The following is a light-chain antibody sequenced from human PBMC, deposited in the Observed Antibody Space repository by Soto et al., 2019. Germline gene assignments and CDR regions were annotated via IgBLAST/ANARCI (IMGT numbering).Light chain of an antibody. V-gene: IGKV3-20*01. CDR3: QQTFRTPHT. J-gene: IGKJ2*01. Sequence: EIVLTQSPGTLSLSPGERATLSCRASQSVSSSYLAWYQQKPGQAPRLLIYGASSRATGIPDRFSGSGSGTDFTLTISRLEPEDFAVYYCQQTFRTPHTFGQGTKLDIK. CDR1: QSVSSSY. CDR2: GAS.